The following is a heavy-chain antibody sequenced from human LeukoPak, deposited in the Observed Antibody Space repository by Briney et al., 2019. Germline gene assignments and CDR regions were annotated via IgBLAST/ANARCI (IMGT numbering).Heavy chain of an antibody. CDR1: GFTFSSYW. Sequence: GGSLRLSCAASGFTFSSYWMSWVRQAPGKGLERVANIKQDGSEKYYVDSVKGRFTISRDNAKNSLYLQMNSLRAEDTAVYYCARDLHGWLRLQVFDYSSQGTLVTVSS. J-gene: IGHJ4*02. CDR2: IKQDGSEK. CDR3: ARDLHGWLRLQVFDY. V-gene: IGHV3-7*01. D-gene: IGHD5-12*01.